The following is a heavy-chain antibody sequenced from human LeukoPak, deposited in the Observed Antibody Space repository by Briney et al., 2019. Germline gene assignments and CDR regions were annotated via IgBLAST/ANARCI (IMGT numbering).Heavy chain of an antibody. CDR2: MSGGGGST. CDR1: GFTFSSYA. V-gene: IGHV3-23*01. Sequence: GGSLSLSCAASGFTFSSYAMSWVRQAPGKGLEWVPAMSGGGGSTNYADAVKGRFTISRDNAQNSMYLQMNSLRVEDTAVYYCTSWGDTTAEYFQRWGQGTLVTVSS. J-gene: IGHJ1*01. CDR3: TSWGDTTAEYFQR. D-gene: IGHD2-21*02.